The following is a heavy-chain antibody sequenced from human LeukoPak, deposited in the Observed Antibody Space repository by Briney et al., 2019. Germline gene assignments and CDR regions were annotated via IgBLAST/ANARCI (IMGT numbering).Heavy chain of an antibody. D-gene: IGHD3-10*01. J-gene: IGHJ6*03. Sequence: ASVKVSCKASGYTFTSYDINWVRQAAGQGLEWLGWMNPNSGNTGYAQQFQGRVTMTRNTSISTAYMELNSLKSEDTAVYYCARFGGNYYYYYYMDVWGKGTTVTVSS. V-gene: IGHV1-8*01. CDR1: GYTFTSYD. CDR3: ARFGGNYYYYYYMDV. CDR2: MNPNSGNT.